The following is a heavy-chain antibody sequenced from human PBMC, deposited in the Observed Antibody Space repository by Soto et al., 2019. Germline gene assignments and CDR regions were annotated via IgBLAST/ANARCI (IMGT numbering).Heavy chain of an antibody. CDR2: IYYSGAT. CDR3: ARYCNGDTCYSKSLDY. CDR1: GGAINNYY. D-gene: IGHD2-15*01. V-gene: IGHV4-59*01. J-gene: IGHJ4*02. Sequence: SETLSLTCIVSGGAINNYYWSWVRQSPGKGLEWIGWIYYSGATLYNPSFKSRVTMSVDTSNNQFSLKMNSVTASDTAVYYCARYCNGDTCYSKSLDYWGRGTLVTVSS.